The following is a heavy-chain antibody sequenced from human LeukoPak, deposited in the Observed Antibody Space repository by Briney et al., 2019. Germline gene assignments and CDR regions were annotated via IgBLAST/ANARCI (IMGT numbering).Heavy chain of an antibody. CDR1: GFTLSSYE. CDR2: ICTAGGT. V-gene: IGHV3-13*01. Sequence: PGGSLRLSCAASGFTLSSYEMHWVRQTPGKGLEGVSAICTAGGTYYPGSVKGRFTISRENAKNSLYLQMNTLRVGDTAVYFCARGWERGFDYWGQGTLVTVSS. CDR3: ARGWERGFDY. D-gene: IGHD1-26*01. J-gene: IGHJ4*02.